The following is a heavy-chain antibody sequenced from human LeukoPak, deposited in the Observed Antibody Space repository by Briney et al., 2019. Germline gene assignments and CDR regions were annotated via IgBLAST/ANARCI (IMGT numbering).Heavy chain of an antibody. CDR3: ARQAYYYYMDV. Sequence: PSETLSLTCTVSGGSISSYYWGWILQPAGKGLEWIGRIYTSGSTNYNPSLKSRVTMSLITSKNQFSLKLSSVTTADTAVYYCARQAYYYYMDVWGKGTTVTVSS. V-gene: IGHV4-4*07. CDR1: GGSISSYY. CDR2: IYTSGST. J-gene: IGHJ6*03.